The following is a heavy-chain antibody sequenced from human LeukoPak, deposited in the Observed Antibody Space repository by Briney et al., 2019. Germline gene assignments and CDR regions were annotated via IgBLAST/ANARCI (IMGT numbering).Heavy chain of an antibody. CDR1: GFTFSSYA. CDR3: AKALYYYGSGSQYYMDV. D-gene: IGHD3-10*01. CDR2: ISGSGGST. V-gene: IGHV3-23*01. J-gene: IGHJ6*03. Sequence: GGSLRLSCAASGFTFSSYAMSWVRQAPGKGLEWVSAISGSGGSTYYANSVKGRFTISRDNSKDTLYLQMNSLRAEDTAVYYCAKALYYYGSGSQYYMDVWGKGTTVTVSS.